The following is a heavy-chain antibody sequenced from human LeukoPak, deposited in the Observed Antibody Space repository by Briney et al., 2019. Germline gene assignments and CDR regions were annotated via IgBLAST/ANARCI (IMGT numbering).Heavy chain of an antibody. V-gene: IGHV1-18*01. J-gene: IGHJ4*02. Sequence: ASVTVSCKASGYSFISYGFTWVRQAPGQGLEWMGWISVHNGNKNYAQKFQGRVTMITDTPTSTAYMEVRSLRSDDTAVYYCARRGSGGSSDYWGQGTLVTVSS. CDR1: GYSFISYG. D-gene: IGHD2-15*01. CDR3: ARRGSGGSSDY. CDR2: ISVHNGNK.